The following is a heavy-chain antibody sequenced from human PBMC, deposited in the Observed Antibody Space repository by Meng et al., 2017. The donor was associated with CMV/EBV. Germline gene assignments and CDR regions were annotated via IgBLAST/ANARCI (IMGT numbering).Heavy chain of an antibody. CDR3: AKDFRELRDYSINTFDY. CDR2: ISGSGGST. D-gene: IGHD2-15*01. CDR1: GFTFSNAW. J-gene: IGHJ4*02. Sequence: GESLKISCAASGFTFSNAWMSWVRQAPGKGLEWVSAISGSGGSTYYADSVKGRFTISRDNSKNTLYLQMNSLRAEDTAVYYCAKDFRELRDYSINTFDYWGQGTLVTVSS. V-gene: IGHV3-23*01.